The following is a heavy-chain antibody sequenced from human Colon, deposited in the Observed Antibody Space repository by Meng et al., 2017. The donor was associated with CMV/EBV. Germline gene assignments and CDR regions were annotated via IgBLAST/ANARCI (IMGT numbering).Heavy chain of an antibody. CDR3: ARGRPNWSGVLDY. CDR1: GYTFTSYG. D-gene: IGHD1-1*01. CDR2: ISGSTGYT. J-gene: IGHJ4*02. Sequence: VQPVQSGAEGKEPGASVLVSCRSSGYTFTSYGINWVRQAPGQGLEWMGWISGSTGYTNRAQKFQGRVTMTTDTSTSTAYLALTSLTSNDTAVYYCARGRPNWSGVLDYWGQGTLVTVSS. V-gene: IGHV1-18*01.